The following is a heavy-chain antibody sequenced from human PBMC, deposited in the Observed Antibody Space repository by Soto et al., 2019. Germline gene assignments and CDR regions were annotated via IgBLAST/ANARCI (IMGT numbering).Heavy chain of an antibody. D-gene: IGHD6-13*01. CDR1: CASISGFY. V-gene: IGHV4-4*07. CDR3: AREIMAADHFEY. CDR2: IYATGTT. J-gene: IGHJ4*02. Sequence: SETLSLTCTVSCASISGFYWSWIRKSAGKGLEWVGRIYATGTTGYNPSLKSRVMMSVDTSKKQFSLKLRSVTAADSAVYYCAREIMAADHFEYWGKGARVTVSS.